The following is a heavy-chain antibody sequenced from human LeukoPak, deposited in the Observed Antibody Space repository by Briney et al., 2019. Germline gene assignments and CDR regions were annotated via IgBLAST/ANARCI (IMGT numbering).Heavy chain of an antibody. CDR2: ISGYNGNK. D-gene: IGHD3-22*01. J-gene: IGHJ4*02. Sequence: ASVKVSCKASDYTFTNYGINWVRQAPGQGLEWMGWISGYNGNKKYAQDFQGRVTMTTDTSTSTAYMELRSLRSNDTAVYFCARAYYYDTSGFYQFDYWGQGTLVTVSS. V-gene: IGHV1-18*01. CDR1: DYTFTNYG. CDR3: ARAYYYDTSGFYQFDY.